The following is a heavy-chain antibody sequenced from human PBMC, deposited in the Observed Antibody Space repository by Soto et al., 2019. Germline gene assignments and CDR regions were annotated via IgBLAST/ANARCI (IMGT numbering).Heavy chain of an antibody. Sequence: SETLSLTCTVSGGSISSGGYYWSWIRQHPGKGLEWIGYIYYSGSTYYNPSLKSRVTISVDTSKNQFSLKLSSVTAADTAVYYCARNPMVPYYFDYWGQGTLVTVSS. J-gene: IGHJ4*02. V-gene: IGHV4-31*03. CDR1: GGSISSGGYY. D-gene: IGHD2-8*01. CDR3: ARNPMVPYYFDY. CDR2: IYYSGST.